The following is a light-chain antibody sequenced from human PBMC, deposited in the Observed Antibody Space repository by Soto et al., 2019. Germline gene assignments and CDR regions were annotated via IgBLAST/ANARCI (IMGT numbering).Light chain of an antibody. Sequence: QSVLTQPPSVSGAPGQRVTFYCIGSSSNIGADHDVHWYQQLPGTAPKLLIYGNVNRPSGVPDRFSGSKSGASAALAITGLQAEDEADYYCQSYDSSLGFVFGTGTKLTVL. J-gene: IGLJ1*01. V-gene: IGLV1-40*01. CDR2: GNV. CDR3: QSYDSSLGFV. CDR1: SSNIGADHD.